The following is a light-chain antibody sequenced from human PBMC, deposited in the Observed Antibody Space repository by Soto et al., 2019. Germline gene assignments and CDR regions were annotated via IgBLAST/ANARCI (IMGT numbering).Light chain of an antibody. Sequence: QSVLTQPPSASGSPGRSVTISCTGTSSDVGGYNYVSWYQQHPGKAPKIMIYEVSKRPSGVPDRFSGSKSGNTASLTVSGLQAEDEADYYCSSFAGNNNYVVFGGGTKVTVL. V-gene: IGLV2-8*01. CDR2: EVS. CDR1: SSDVGGYNY. CDR3: SSFAGNNNYVV. J-gene: IGLJ2*01.